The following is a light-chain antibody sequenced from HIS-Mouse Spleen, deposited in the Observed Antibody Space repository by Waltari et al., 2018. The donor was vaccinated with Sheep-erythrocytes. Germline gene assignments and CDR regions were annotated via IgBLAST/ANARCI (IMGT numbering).Light chain of an antibody. J-gene: IGLJ3*02. CDR1: NLGDKY. CDR2: QDS. CDR3: QAWDSSTAWV. V-gene: IGLV3-1*01. Sequence: SYELTQPPSVSVSPGQTASITCSGDNLGDKYACWYHQKPGQSPVLVIYQDSKRPSGIPERFSGSNSGNTATLTISGTQAMDEADYYCQAWDSSTAWVFGGGTKLTVL.